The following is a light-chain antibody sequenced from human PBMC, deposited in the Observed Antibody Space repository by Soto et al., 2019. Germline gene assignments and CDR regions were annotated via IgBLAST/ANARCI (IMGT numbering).Light chain of an antibody. CDR2: WAS. V-gene: IGKV4-1*01. Sequence: DIVMTQSPDSLAVSLGERATINCKSSQSVLYSSDNKNYLVWYQQKPGQPPKLLIYWASTRESGVPDRFSGSGSGTDFTLTISSRQAEDVAVYYCQQYYTTPRTFGQGTKVEIK. J-gene: IGKJ1*01. CDR3: QQYYTTPRT. CDR1: QSVLYSSDNKNY.